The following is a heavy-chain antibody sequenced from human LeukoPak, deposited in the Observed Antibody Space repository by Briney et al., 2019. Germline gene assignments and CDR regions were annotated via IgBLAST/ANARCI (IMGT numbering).Heavy chain of an antibody. V-gene: IGHV3-66*01. Sequence: GGSLRLSCAASGFTVSSNYMSWVRQAPGKGLEWVSVIYSGGSTYYADSVKGRFTISRDNSKNTLYLQMNSLRAEDTAVYYCARSAADGDYEDNWGQGTLVTVSS. CDR1: GFTVSSNY. CDR2: IYSGGST. D-gene: IGHD4-17*01. J-gene: IGHJ4*02. CDR3: ARSAADGDYEDN.